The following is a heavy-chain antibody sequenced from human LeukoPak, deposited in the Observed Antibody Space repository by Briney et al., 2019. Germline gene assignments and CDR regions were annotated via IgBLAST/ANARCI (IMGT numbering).Heavy chain of an antibody. Sequence: SETLSLTCGVSGGSLSFYYWSWIRQSPGKGLEWIAEISQNGDSNYNMSLKSRVTISLDKSKNQVSLKLNSVTAADTAVYYCARGPRITLIRGGQWYYYMDVWGKGTTVTISS. V-gene: IGHV4-34*01. J-gene: IGHJ6*03. CDR1: GGSLSFYY. CDR2: ISQNGDS. D-gene: IGHD3-10*01. CDR3: ARGPRITLIRGGQWYYYMDV.